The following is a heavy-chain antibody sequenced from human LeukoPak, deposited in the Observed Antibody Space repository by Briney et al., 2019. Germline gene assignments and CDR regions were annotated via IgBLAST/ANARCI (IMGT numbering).Heavy chain of an antibody. V-gene: IGHV3-23*01. CDR3: AKEGGRITIFGVERFDP. CDR1: GFTFSSYA. D-gene: IGHD3-3*01. J-gene: IGHJ5*02. CDR2: ISGSGGST. Sequence: GGSLRLSCAASGFTFSSYAMHWVRQAPGKGLEWVSAISGSGGSTYYADSVKGRFTISRDNSKNTLYLQMNSLRAEDTAVYYCAKEGGRITIFGVERFDPWGQGTLVTVSS.